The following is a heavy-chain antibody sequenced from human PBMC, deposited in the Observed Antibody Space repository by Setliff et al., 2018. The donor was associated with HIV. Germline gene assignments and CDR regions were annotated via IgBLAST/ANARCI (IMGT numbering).Heavy chain of an antibody. CDR3: ARYGGNSFWFDP. CDR2: FYHSTT. Sequence: LSRTCGVSGYSICSGYYWGWIRQPPGKGLEWIGSFYHSTTYYHPSLKSRVTISVDTSKNQFSLQLISVTAADTAVYYGARYGGNSFWFDPWGQGTLVTVSS. J-gene: IGHJ5*02. D-gene: IGHD2-21*01. V-gene: IGHV4-38-2*01. CDR1: GYSICSGYY.